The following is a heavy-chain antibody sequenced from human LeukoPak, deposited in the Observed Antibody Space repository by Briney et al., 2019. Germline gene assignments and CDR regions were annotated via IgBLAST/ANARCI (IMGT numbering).Heavy chain of an antibody. CDR3: ARDDCSSTSCYFRKAFDI. V-gene: IGHV3-21*01. D-gene: IGHD2-2*01. CDR1: GFTFSSYS. CDR2: ISSSSSYI. J-gene: IGHJ3*02. Sequence: GGSLRLSCAASGFTFSSYSMNWVRQAPGKGLEWVSSISSSSSYIYYADSVKGRFTISRDNAKNSLYLQMNSLRAEDTAVYYCARDDCSSTSCYFRKAFDIWGQGTVVTVSS.